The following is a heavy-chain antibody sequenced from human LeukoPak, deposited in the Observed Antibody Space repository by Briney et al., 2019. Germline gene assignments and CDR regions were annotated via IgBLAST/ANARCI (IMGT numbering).Heavy chain of an antibody. V-gene: IGHV3-7*04. J-gene: IGHJ4*02. CDR1: GFSFSSYW. D-gene: IGHD3-22*01. CDR2: IKQDGSQK. CDR3: TREWNYYDSSGFYGEY. Sequence: GGSLRLSCAASGFSFSSYWMSWVRQAPGKGLEWLANIKQDGSQKYYVDSVKGRFTVSRDNAKNSLYLQMNSLRAEDTAVYYCTREWNYYDSSGFYGEYWGQGTLVTVSS.